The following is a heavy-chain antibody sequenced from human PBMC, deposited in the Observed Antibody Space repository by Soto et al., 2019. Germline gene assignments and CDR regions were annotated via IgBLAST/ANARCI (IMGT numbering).Heavy chain of an antibody. V-gene: IGHV1-8*01. J-gene: IGHJ5*02. CDR2: MNPNSGNT. CDR3: XXXXXXXXXXRYNWFDP. Sequence: QVQLVQSGAEVKKPGASVKVSCKASGYTFTSYDINWVRQATGQGLEWMGWMNPNSGNTGYAQKFQGRVTMXRXXSISXAYMXXXXLRSEDTAVYXCXXXXXXXXXXRYNWFDPWGQGTLVTVSS. CDR1: GYTFTSYD.